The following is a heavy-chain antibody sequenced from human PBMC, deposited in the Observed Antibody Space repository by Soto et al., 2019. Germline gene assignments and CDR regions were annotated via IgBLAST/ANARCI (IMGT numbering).Heavy chain of an antibody. CDR2: IYYSGST. CDR3: ARDLPYYDFWSGRTSSYGMDV. Sequence: PSETLSLTCTVSGGSISSYYWSWIRQPPGKGLEWIGYIYYSGSTNYNPSLKSRVTISVDTSKNQFSLKLSSVTAADTAVYYCARDLPYYDFWSGRTSSYGMDVWGQGTTVT. J-gene: IGHJ6*02. CDR1: GGSISSYY. V-gene: IGHV4-59*01. D-gene: IGHD3-3*01.